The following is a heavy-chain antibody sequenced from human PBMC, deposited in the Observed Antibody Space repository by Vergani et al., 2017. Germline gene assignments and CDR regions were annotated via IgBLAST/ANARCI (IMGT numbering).Heavy chain of an antibody. CDR3: VAGPD. V-gene: IGHV3-15*01. Sequence: VQLQQWGAGLLKPSETLSLTCAVYGGSFSGYYWSWIRQPPGKGLEWIGRIKSKTDGGTTDYAAPVKGRFTISRDDSKNTLYLQMNSLKTEDTAVYYGVAGPDWGQGTLVTVSS. J-gene: IGHJ4*02. D-gene: IGHD6-19*01. CDR1: GGSFSGYY. CDR2: IKSKTDGGTT.